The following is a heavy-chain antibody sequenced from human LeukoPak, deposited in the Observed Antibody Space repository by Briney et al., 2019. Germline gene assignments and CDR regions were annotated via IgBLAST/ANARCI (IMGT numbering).Heavy chain of an antibody. J-gene: IGHJ6*03. Sequence: PGGSLRLSCAASGFTFSSYAMHWVRQAPGKGLEWVAVISYDGSNKYYADSVKGRFTISRDNSKNTLYLQMNSLRAEDTAVYYCARELPYYYYMDVWGKGTTVTISS. V-gene: IGHV3-30*04. CDR2: ISYDGSNK. CDR3: ARELPYYYYMDV. D-gene: IGHD1-26*01. CDR1: GFTFSSYA.